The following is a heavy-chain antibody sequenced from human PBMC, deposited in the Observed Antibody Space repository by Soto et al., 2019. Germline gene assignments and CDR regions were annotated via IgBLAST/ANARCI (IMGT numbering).Heavy chain of an antibody. D-gene: IGHD1-26*01. V-gene: IGHV6-1*01. CDR2: TYYRSKWYY. CDR3: ARGEQYSGRIFDY. CDR1: GDSVSSNSAG. Sequence: SQXLSLPCAITGDSVSSNSAGWRWVMQSPSRGLEWLGRTYYRSKWYYEYAVSVRGRITINPDTSKNQYSLQLNSVTPEDTAVYFCARGEQYSGRIFDYWGQGTLVTVSS. J-gene: IGHJ4*01.